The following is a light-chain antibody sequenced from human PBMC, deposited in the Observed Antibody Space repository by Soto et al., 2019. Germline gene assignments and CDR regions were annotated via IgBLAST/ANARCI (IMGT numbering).Light chain of an antibody. CDR3: QQYENWPPYT. J-gene: IGKJ2*01. Sequence: EIVMTQSPATLSVSPGERATLSCRASQSVSSSLAWYQQKPGQAPRLLIWGASTRAAGIPARFSGSGSGTEFTLTISSLQYEDFAVYYCQQYENWPPYTFGQGTKLEIK. CDR1: QSVSSS. V-gene: IGKV3-15*01. CDR2: GAS.